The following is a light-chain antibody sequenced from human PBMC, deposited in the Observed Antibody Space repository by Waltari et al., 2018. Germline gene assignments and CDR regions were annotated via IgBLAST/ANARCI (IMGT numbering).Light chain of an antibody. CDR1: PNPSSS. V-gene: IGKV1-9*01. Sequence: IQLTQSPSSLSASVGDRVTITCRASPNPSSSLAWYQQKPGKAPKLLIHTASILQSGVPSRFSGSGSGTDFTLTISSLQAEDFATYYCQQLDRYPFTFGGGTKVEIK. J-gene: IGKJ4*01. CDR3: QQLDRYPFT. CDR2: TAS.